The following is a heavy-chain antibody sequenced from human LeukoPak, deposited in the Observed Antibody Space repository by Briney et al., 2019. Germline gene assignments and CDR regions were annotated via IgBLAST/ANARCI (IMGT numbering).Heavy chain of an antibody. CDR3: ARESTAVGDYYFDY. J-gene: IGHJ4*02. V-gene: IGHV3-74*01. CDR1: GFIFSNYW. Sequence: QPGGSLRLSCAASGFIFSNYWMNWVRHAPGKGLMWVSRMNSDGSSRTYADSVKGRFTISRDNAKNTLYLQMNSLRAEDLAVYYCARESTAVGDYYFDYWGQGILVAVSS. CDR2: MNSDGSSR. D-gene: IGHD3-16*01.